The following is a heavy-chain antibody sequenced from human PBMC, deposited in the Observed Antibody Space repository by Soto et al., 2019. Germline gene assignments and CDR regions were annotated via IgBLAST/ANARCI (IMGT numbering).Heavy chain of an antibody. J-gene: IGHJ4*02. D-gene: IGHD2-2*01. CDR1: GYTFTSYG. CDR3: ARICSSTSCYSFGVGYYFDY. CDR2: ISTYNRNT. Sequence: GASVKVSCKASGYTFTSYGISWVRQAPGQGLEWMGWISTYNRNTNYAQKLQGRVTMTTDTSTSTAYMELRSLRSDDTAVYYCARICSSTSCYSFGVGYYFDYWGQGTLVTVSS. V-gene: IGHV1-18*01.